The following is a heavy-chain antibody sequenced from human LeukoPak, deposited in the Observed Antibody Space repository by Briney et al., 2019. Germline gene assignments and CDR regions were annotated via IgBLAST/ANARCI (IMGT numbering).Heavy chain of an antibody. V-gene: IGHV4-59*08. CDR2: IYYSGST. CDR3: ARLTLYCSSTSCSENWFDP. D-gene: IGHD2-2*01. J-gene: IGHJ5*02. CDR1: GGSISSYY. Sequence: PSETLSLTCTVSGGSISSYYWSWIRQPPGKGLEWIGYIYYSGSTNYNPSLKSRVTISVDTSKSQFSLKLSSVTAADTAVYYCARLTLYCSSTSCSENWFDPWGQGTLVTVSS.